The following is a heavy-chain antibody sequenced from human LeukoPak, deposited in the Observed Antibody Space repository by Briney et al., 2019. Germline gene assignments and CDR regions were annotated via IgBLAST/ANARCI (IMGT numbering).Heavy chain of an antibody. V-gene: IGHV4-34*01. D-gene: IGHD3-22*01. CDR1: GGSFSDYF. Sequence: SETLSLTCTVFGGSFSDYFWTWIRHPPGKGLEWIGEINDYTGDTYYNPSLNSRVSISLEKSKNQLSLELRSVTAADTAVYYCARGRIAKIVVVNSFSYGMDVWGQGTTVTVSS. CDR2: INDYTGDT. J-gene: IGHJ6*02. CDR3: ARGRIAKIVVVNSFSYGMDV.